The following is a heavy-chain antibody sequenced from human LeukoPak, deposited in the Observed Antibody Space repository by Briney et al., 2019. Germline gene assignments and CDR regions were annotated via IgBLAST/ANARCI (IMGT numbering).Heavy chain of an antibody. V-gene: IGHV4-59*12. CDR2: IYYSGTT. Sequence: SETLSLTCTVSGGSIRHYYWAWIRQPPGKGLEWIGYIYYSGTTKYNPPHQSRVTISVDTSKNQFSLEMNSVTAADTAVYFCARDPQGGTTSDAFDIWGQGTMVTVSS. CDR1: GGSIRHYY. CDR3: ARDPQGGTTSDAFDI. D-gene: IGHD1-1*01. J-gene: IGHJ3*02.